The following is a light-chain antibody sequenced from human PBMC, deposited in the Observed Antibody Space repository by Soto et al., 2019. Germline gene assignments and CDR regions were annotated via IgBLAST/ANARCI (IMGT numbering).Light chain of an antibody. CDR2: RAS. Sequence: DIRMTQSPSTLSASVGDRVTITCRASQSINNWLAWYQQKPGKAPKLLIYRASSLENGVPSRFSGRGSGTEFIFTITSLQPDDFATYSSDSTFGQGTKVEIK. J-gene: IGKJ1*01. CDR3: DST. V-gene: IGKV1-5*03. CDR1: QSINNW.